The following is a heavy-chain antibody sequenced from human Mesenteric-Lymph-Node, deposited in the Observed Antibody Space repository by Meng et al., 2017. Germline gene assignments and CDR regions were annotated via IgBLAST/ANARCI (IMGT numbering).Heavy chain of an antibody. CDR3: ARHNHAYDWDN. Sequence: QGQLVESGGGVVQPGRSLRLAWAAAGFTFSFYGMHWARQAPGKGLEWVAMIWPDGNTQFHSDSVRGRFTISRDNFKNTLYLQMNSLRAEDTAIYFCARHNHAYDWDNWGQGTLVTVSS. CDR2: IWPDGNTQ. D-gene: IGHD1-1*01. V-gene: IGHV3-33*01. J-gene: IGHJ4*02. CDR1: GFTFSFYG.